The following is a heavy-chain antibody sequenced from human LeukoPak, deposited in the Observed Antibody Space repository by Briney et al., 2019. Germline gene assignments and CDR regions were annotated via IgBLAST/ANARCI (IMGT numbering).Heavy chain of an antibody. D-gene: IGHD2-8*01. CDR3: ARLGLMVYAHFDY. CDR2: IYYSGST. CDR1: GGSISSYY. J-gene: IGHJ4*02. Sequence: SETLSLTCTVSGGSISSYYWSWFRQPPGKGLEWTGYIYYSGSTNYNPSLKSRVTISVDTSKNQFSLKLSSVTAADTAVYYCARLGLMVYAHFDYWGQGTLVTVSS. V-gene: IGHV4-59*08.